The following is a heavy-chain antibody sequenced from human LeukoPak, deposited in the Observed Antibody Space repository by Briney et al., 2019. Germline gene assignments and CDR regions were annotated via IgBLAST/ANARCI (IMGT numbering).Heavy chain of an antibody. Sequence: SQTLSVTCAISGDSVSSNSAAWNWIRQSPSRGLEWLGRTYYRSKWYNDYAVSVKSRITINPDTSKNQFSLQLNSVTPEDTAVYYCARVGGPRYCSGGSCFQYYYYGMDVWGQGTTVTVSS. V-gene: IGHV6-1*01. D-gene: IGHD2-15*01. CDR1: GDSVSSNSAA. CDR3: ARVGGPRYCSGGSCFQYYYYGMDV. J-gene: IGHJ6*02. CDR2: TYYRSKWYN.